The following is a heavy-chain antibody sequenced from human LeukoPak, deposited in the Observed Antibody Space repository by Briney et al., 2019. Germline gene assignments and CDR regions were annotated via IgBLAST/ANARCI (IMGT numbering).Heavy chain of an antibody. CDR3: ARGGSYYDSSGYYLDY. J-gene: IGHJ4*02. Sequence: GASVKVSCKASGGTFSSYAISWVRQAPGQGLEWMGGIIPIFGTANYAQKFQGRVTITADKSTSTAYMELSSLRSEDTAVYYCARGGSYYDSSGYYLDYWGQGTLVTVSS. V-gene: IGHV1-69*06. CDR1: GGTFSSYA. CDR2: IIPIFGTA. D-gene: IGHD3-22*01.